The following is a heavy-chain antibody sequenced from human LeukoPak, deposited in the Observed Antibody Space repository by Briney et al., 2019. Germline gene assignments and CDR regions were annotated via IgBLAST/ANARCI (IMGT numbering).Heavy chain of an antibody. V-gene: IGHV3-23*01. CDR2: LSGSGGST. Sequence: GGSLRLFCAASGFTFSSYAMSWVRQAPGKGLEWVSALSGSGGSTYYTDSVKARFTISRDNSKNTLYLQMNSLRAEDTAVYYCAKGASGSGPNYFDYWGQGTLVTVSS. D-gene: IGHD3-10*01. J-gene: IGHJ4*02. CDR3: AKGASGSGPNYFDY. CDR1: GFTFSSYA.